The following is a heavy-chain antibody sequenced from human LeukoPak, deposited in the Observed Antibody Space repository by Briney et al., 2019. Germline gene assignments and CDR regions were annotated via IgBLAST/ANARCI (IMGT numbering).Heavy chain of an antibody. D-gene: IGHD6-13*01. CDR2: IYYSGST. J-gene: IGHJ4*02. V-gene: IGHV4-39*01. CDR1: GGSISSSSYY. Sequence: SETLSLTCTVSGGSISSSSYYWGWIRQPPGKGLEWIGNIYYSGSTYYNPSLKSRVTISVDTSKNQFSLKLSSVTAADTAVYYCARQGYSSSWEIDYWGQGTLVTVSS. CDR3: ARQGYSSSWEIDY.